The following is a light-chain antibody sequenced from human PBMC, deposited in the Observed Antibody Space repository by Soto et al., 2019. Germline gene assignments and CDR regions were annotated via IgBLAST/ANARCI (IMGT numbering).Light chain of an antibody. CDR2: EVT. J-gene: IGLJ3*02. CDR1: SSDVVAYKY. Sequence: QSALTQPPSASGSPGQSVTISCTGTSSDVVAYKYVSWYQQYPGKAPKLMIYEVTKRPSGVPDRFSGSKSGNTASLTVSWLQAEDEADYYCTSYVGNDIWVFGGGTKLTVL. V-gene: IGLV2-8*01. CDR3: TSYVGNDIWV.